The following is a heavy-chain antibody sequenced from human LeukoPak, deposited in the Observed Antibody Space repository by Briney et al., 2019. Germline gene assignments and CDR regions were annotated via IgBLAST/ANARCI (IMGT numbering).Heavy chain of an antibody. V-gene: IGHV1-24*01. J-gene: IGHJ6*03. CDR3: ATLGYCSSTSCSDYYYMDV. Sequence: ASVKVSCKVSGYTLTELSMHWVRQAPGKGLEWMGGFGPEDGETIYAQKFQGRVTMTEDTSTDTAYMELSSLRSEDTAVYYCATLGYCSSTSCSDYYYMDVWGKGTTVTVSS. CDR2: FGPEDGET. CDR1: GYTLTELS. D-gene: IGHD2-2*01.